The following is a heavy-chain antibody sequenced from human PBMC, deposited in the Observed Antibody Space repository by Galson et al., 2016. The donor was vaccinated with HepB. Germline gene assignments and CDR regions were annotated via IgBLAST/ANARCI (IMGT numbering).Heavy chain of an antibody. CDR1: GFTFSSYS. D-gene: IGHD7-27*01. CDR3: ARDDLWAVDY. CDR2: ISSGAL. Sequence: SLRLSCAASGFTFSSYSMNWVRQAPGKGLEWVSYISSGALYYSDSVKGRFTISRDNAKNSLYLQMNSLRAEDTAVYYCARDDLWAVDYWGQGTLGTVSS. V-gene: IGHV3-48*04. J-gene: IGHJ4*02.